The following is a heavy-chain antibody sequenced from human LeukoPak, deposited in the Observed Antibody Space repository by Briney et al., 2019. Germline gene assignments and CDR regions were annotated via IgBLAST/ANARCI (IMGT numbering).Heavy chain of an antibody. CDR2: ISSSGTAI. D-gene: IGHD6-13*01. Sequence: GGSLRLSCAASGFTFSDYYMPWIRQAPGKGLEGVSYISSSGTAIYYAASVKGRFTISRDNAKNSLYLQMNSLRAEDTAVYYCARSIAAAGGFDYWGQGTLVTVSS. CDR3: ARSIAAAGGFDY. CDR1: GFTFSDYY. V-gene: IGHV3-11*04. J-gene: IGHJ4*02.